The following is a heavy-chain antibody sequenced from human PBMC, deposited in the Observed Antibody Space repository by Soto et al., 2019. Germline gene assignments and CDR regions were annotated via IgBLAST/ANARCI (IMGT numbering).Heavy chain of an antibody. CDR2: IWYDGSKE. J-gene: IGHJ5*02. CDR3: TREGTFGSGSNEAWFDP. Sequence: QEQLAESGGGVVQPGRSLRLSCTASGFTFSSFGMNWVRQAPGKGLEWVALIWYDGSKEYYADSVKGRFTIPRDDSKNTVYLQMDSLRAEDTAVYYCTREGTFGSGSNEAWFDPWGQGTLVTVSS. V-gene: IGHV3-33*08. D-gene: IGHD6-25*01. CDR1: GFTFSSFG.